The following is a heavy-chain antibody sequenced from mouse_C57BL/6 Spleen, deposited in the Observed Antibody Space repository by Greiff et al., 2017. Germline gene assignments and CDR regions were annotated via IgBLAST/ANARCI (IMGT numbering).Heavy chain of an antibody. J-gene: IGHJ3*01. CDR2: INPNNGGT. V-gene: IGHV1-26*01. CDR1: GYTFTDYY. D-gene: IGHD3-2*02. CDR3: ARGGSGLAWFAY. Sequence: VQLQQSGPELVKPGASVKISCKASGYTFTDYYMNWVKQSHGKSLEWIGDINPNNGGTSYNQKFKGKATLTVDKSSSTAYMELRSLTSEDSAVYYCARGGSGLAWFAYWGQGTLVTVAA.